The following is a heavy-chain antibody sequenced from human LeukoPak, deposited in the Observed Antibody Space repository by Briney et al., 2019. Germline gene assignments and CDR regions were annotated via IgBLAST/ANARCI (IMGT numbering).Heavy chain of an antibody. Sequence: ASVKVSCKASGYTFTSYYMHWVRQAPGQGLEWMGIINPSGGSTSYAQKFQGRVTMTRDTSTSTVYMELSSLRSEDTAVYYCARGGAAPGVLNWFDPWGQGTLVTVSS. CDR3: ARGGAAPGVLNWFDP. J-gene: IGHJ5*02. D-gene: IGHD6-13*01. CDR2: INPSGGST. V-gene: IGHV1-46*01. CDR1: GYTFTSYY.